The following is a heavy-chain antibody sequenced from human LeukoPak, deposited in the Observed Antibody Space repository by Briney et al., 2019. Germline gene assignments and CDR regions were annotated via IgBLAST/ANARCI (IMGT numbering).Heavy chain of an antibody. D-gene: IGHD1-26*01. CDR2: IYYSGST. CDR3: ARIRIVGATRDYYYYYGMDV. CDR1: GGSISSSSYY. Sequence: SETLSLTCTVSGGSISSSSYYWGWIRQPPGKGLEWIGSIYYSGSTYYNPSLKSRVTISVDTSKNQFSLKLSSVTAADTAVYYCARIRIVGATRDYYYYYGMDVWGQGTTVIVSS. J-gene: IGHJ6*02. V-gene: IGHV4-39*01.